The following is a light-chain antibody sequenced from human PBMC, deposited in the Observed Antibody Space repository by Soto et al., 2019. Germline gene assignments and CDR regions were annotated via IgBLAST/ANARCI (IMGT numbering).Light chain of an antibody. V-gene: IGLV2-14*01. Sequence: QSALTQPASVSGSPGQSITISCTGTSSDVGTYNSVSWYQQYPGKAPKLMIHDVSNRPSGVSNRFSGSKSGNTASLTISGLQAEDEADYYCGSYTSSSSYVFGSRTKVTVL. J-gene: IGLJ1*01. CDR1: SSDVGTYNS. CDR3: GSYTSSSSYV. CDR2: DVS.